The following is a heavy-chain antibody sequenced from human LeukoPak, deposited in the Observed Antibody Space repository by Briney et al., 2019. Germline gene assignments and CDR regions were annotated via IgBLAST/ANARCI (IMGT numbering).Heavy chain of an antibody. J-gene: IGHJ6*02. CDR3: AGGGYNFDGMDG. V-gene: IGHV1-24*01. D-gene: IGHD3-16*01. CDR2: FYPEDGER. CDR1: EYTPTEIS. Sequence: ASVKVSCKVSEYTPTEISMHWVRQAPGKGLEWMGGFYPEDGERIYEQKFKGRVTMTEDTSTDTAYMELSSLGSEYTAIYYFAGGGYNFDGMDGWGPGTTVTVSS.